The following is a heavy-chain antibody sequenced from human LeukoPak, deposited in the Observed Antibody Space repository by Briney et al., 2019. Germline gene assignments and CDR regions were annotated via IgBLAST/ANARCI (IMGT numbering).Heavy chain of an antibody. D-gene: IGHD4-17*01. J-gene: IGHJ4*02. Sequence: GGSLRCSCAASAFTFSSYAMSWVRQAPGKGLEWVSGISGSGGRTYYADSVKGRFTISRDNSKNTLYLQMNSLRAEDTAVYYCAKDPGDYPENDYWGQGTLVTVSS. CDR1: AFTFSSYA. CDR2: ISGSGGRT. V-gene: IGHV3-23*01. CDR3: AKDPGDYPENDY.